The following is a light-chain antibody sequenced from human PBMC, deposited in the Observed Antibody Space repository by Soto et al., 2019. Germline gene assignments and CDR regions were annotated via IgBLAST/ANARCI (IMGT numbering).Light chain of an antibody. CDR2: GAS. J-gene: IGKJ2*01. CDR1: QSLTSS. V-gene: IGKV3-15*01. Sequence: EIVMTQSPATLSVSPGERVTLSCRASQSLTSSLAWYQQKPGQAPRLLIYGASTRATGTPARFSGSGSGTEFTLTISSLQSEDFAFYYCQQYHNWPDMYTFGQGTKLEIK. CDR3: QQYHNWPDMYT.